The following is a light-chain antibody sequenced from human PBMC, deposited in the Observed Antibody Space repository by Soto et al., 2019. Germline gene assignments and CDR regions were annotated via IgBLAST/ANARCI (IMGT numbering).Light chain of an antibody. CDR1: QSVSTN. V-gene: IGKV3D-15*01. CDR2: ATS. CDR3: QQYNNWPPWT. J-gene: IGKJ1*01. Sequence: EVVMTQSPATLSVSPGERATLSCRASQSVSTNLAWYQQIPGQAPRLLIYATSSRATGVPDRFSGSGSGTDFTLTISSLQSEDFAVYYCQQYNNWPPWTFGQGTKVEIK.